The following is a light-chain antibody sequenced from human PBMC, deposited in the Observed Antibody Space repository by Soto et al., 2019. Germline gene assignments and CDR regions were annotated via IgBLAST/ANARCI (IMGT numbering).Light chain of an antibody. CDR3: CSYSYGSTLV. J-gene: IGLJ2*01. V-gene: IGLV2-23*01. CDR2: EGS. CDR1: SSDVGSYTL. Sequence: QSALTQPASVSGSPRQSITISCTGTSSDVGSYTLVSWYQQHPGKAPKLMIYEGSKRPSGVSNRFSGSKSGNTASLTISGLQAEDEADYYCCSYSYGSTLVFGGGTKLTVL.